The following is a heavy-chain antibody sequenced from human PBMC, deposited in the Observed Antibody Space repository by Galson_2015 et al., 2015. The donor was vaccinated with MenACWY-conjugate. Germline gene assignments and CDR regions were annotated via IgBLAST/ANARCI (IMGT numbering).Heavy chain of an antibody. CDR2: FNPASSET. V-gene: IGHV5-51*01. CDR1: GYSFTNYW. D-gene: IGHD1-26*01. CDR3: ARHPPGGRGLDV. Sequence: QSGAEVKKPGESLKISCKGSGYSFTNYWIGWVRQMPGKGLEWMGLFNPASSETRYSPSFQGQVTISADESISTAYLQWTSLKASDTAMYYCARHPPGGRGLDVWGRGTTVTVSS. J-gene: IGHJ6*02.